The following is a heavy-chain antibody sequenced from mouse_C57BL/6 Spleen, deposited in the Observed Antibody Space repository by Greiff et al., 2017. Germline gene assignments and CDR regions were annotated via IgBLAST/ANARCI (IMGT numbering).Heavy chain of an antibody. CDR1: GYSFTGYY. V-gene: IGHV1-42*01. CDR2: INPSTGGT. J-gene: IGHJ2*01. CDR3: AFYYGSGYFDY. D-gene: IGHD1-1*01. Sequence: EVQLQQSGPELVKPGASVKISCKASGYSFTGYYMNWVKQSPEKSLEWIGEINPSTGGTTYNQKFKAKATLTVDKSSSTAYMQLKSLTSEDSAVYYCAFYYGSGYFDYWGQGTTLTVSS.